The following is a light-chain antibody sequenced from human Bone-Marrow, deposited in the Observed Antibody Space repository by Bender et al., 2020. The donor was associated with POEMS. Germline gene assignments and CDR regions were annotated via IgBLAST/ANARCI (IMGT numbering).Light chain of an antibody. J-gene: IGLJ3*02. CDR1: SSTFGVYNY. CDR3: CSFAGSSTFRV. CDR2: DTY. V-gene: IGLV2-14*03. Sequence: QSALTQPASVSGSPGQSITISCTLTSSTFGVYNYVSWYQQHPGEAPKLIIYDTYNRPSGVSNRFSGSKSGNTASLTISGLQAEDEADYYCCSFAGSSTFRVFGGGTRLTVL.